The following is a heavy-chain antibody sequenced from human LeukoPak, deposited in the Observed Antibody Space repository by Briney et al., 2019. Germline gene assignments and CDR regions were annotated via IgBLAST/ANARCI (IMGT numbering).Heavy chain of an antibody. CDR3: AKVGSYYDYVWGSYHADY. V-gene: IGHV3-30*04. CDR1: GFTFSSYA. J-gene: IGHJ4*02. CDR2: ISYDGSNK. Sequence: GGSPRLSCAASGFTFSSYAMHWVRQAPGKGLEWVAVISYDGSNKYYADSVKGRFTISRDNSKNTLYLQMNSLRAEDTAVYYCAKVGSYYDYVWGSYHADYWGQGTLVTVSS. D-gene: IGHD3-16*02.